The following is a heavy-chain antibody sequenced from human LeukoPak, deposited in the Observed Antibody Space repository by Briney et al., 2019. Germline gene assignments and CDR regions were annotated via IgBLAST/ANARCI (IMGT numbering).Heavy chain of an antibody. J-gene: IGHJ3*02. CDR3: ARVTAMGRYAFDI. D-gene: IGHD2-21*02. Sequence: GGSLRLSCAASGFTVSSNYMSWVRQAPGKGLEWVSVIYSGGSTYYADSVKGRFTISRDNSKNTMYLQMNSLRAEDTAVYYCARVTAMGRYAFDIWGQGTMVIVSS. CDR2: IYSGGST. V-gene: IGHV3-53*01. CDR1: GFTVSSNY.